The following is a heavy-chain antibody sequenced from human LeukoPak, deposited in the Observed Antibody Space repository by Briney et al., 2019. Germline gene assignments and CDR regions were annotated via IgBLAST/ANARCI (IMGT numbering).Heavy chain of an antibody. CDR3: ARNLKDPNFDY. J-gene: IGHJ4*02. Sequence: SETLSLTCAVYGGSFSGYYWVWIRQPPGKWLEWIGSIFHSGSTYYNASLKSRVTISVDTSRNQFSLKLSSVTAADTAVYYCARNLKDPNFDYWGQGTLVTVSS. CDR2: IFHSGST. V-gene: IGHV4-34*12. CDR1: GGSFSGYY. D-gene: IGHD2-15*01.